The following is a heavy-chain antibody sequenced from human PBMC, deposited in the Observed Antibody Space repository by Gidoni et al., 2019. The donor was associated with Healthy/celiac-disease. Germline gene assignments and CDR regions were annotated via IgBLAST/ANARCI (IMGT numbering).Heavy chain of an antibody. J-gene: IGHJ4*02. CDR1: GVACGSYG. CDR3: AKAVISGWSKRWDSFDY. CDR2: ISYDGSNE. Sequence: QVPLVESGRGVVEPGTAVRHACAAGGVACGSYGMHWVRQAPGKGLDGLPVISYDGSNEYYAYSVNGCFTTSRDNSKNTLYLQMNSLRAEDTAVYYCAKAVISGWSKRWDSFDYWGQGTLVTVSS. D-gene: IGHD6-19*01. V-gene: IGHV3-30*18.